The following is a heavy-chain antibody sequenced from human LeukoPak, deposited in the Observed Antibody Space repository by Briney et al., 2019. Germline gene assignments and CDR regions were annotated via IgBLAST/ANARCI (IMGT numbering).Heavy chain of an antibody. V-gene: IGHV3-21*05. Sequence: GGSLRLSCTASGFTFSSYTMNWVRQAPGKGLEWVSYISGSGTDILYADSVKGRFTISRDNAKNSLYLQMNSLRAEDTAVYYCARVRVNDYVGYYMDVWGKGTTVTISS. CDR1: GFTFSSYT. D-gene: IGHD4-17*01. J-gene: IGHJ6*03. CDR3: ARVRVNDYVGYYMDV. CDR2: ISGSGTDI.